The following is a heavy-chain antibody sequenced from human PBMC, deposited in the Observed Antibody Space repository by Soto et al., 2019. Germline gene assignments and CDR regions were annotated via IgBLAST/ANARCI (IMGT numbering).Heavy chain of an antibody. V-gene: IGHV1-2*04. J-gene: IGHJ6*02. D-gene: IGHD3-9*01. CDR2: INPNSGGT. CDR1: GYTFTGYY. Sequence: ASVKVSCKASGYTFTGYYMHWVRQAPGQGLEWMGWINPNSGGTNYAQKFQGWVTMTRDTSISTAYMELSRLRSDDTAVYYCARDHFRYFDWLHRQKYYYYGMDVWGQGTTVTVSS. CDR3: ARDHFRYFDWLHRQKYYYYGMDV.